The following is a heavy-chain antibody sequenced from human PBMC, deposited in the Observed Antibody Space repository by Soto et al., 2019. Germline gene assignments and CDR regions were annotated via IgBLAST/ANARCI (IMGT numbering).Heavy chain of an antibody. Sequence: SETLSLTCDVSGGAISTYYWTWIRQPAGKGLEWIGRIYSSGSTKYNPSLQSRVTMSLDTSNNQFSLRLTSVTAADTAVYYCARGQRFSDWFDPWGQGTLVTVSS. CDR1: GGAISTYY. J-gene: IGHJ5*02. CDR2: IYSSGST. D-gene: IGHD3-3*01. V-gene: IGHV4-4*07. CDR3: ARGQRFSDWFDP.